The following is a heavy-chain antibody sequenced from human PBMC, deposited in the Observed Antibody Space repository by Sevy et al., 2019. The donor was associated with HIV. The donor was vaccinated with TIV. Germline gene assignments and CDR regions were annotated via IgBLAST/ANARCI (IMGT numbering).Heavy chain of an antibody. CDR2: ISYDGSNK. D-gene: IGHD3-10*01. CDR1: GFSISGYG. J-gene: IGHJ6*02. V-gene: IGHV3-30*19. CDR3: ARSSSRRGVGGMDV. Sequence: GGSLRLSCAASGFSISGYGMHWVRQAPGKGLEWVAVISYDGSNKYYADSVKGRFTISRDNSKNTLYLQMNSLRAEDTAVYYCARSSSRRGVGGMDVWGQGTTVTVSS.